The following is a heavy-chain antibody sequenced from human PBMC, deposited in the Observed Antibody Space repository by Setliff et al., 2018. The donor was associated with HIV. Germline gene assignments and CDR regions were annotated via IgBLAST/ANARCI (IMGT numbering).Heavy chain of an antibody. J-gene: IGHJ4*02. Sequence: PSETLSLTCTVSGGSISSGVYYWSWIRHHPGKGLEWIGYIHYSGSIYYNPSLKSRVTISVDKSKNLFSLKLSSVTAADTAMYYCARIATYYDTSGYLIPYYFDYWGQGTLVTVSS. D-gene: IGHD3-22*01. V-gene: IGHV4-31*03. CDR2: IHYSGSI. CDR3: ARIATYYDTSGYLIPYYFDY. CDR1: GGSISSGVYY.